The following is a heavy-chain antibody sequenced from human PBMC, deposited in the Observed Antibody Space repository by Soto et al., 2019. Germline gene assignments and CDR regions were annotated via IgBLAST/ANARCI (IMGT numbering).Heavy chain of an antibody. CDR2: IISIFGTA. V-gene: IGHV1-69*01. J-gene: IGHJ4*02. CDR1: GCTFSSYG. Sequence: QVQLVQSGAEVKKPGSSVKVSCKASGCTFSSYGISWVRQAPGKGLEWMGGIISIFGTANYAQKFQGRVTITADESTSTAYMELSSLRSEDTAVYYCARDGGGYGAADYWGQGTLVTVSS. D-gene: IGHD5-12*01. CDR3: ARDGGGYGAADY.